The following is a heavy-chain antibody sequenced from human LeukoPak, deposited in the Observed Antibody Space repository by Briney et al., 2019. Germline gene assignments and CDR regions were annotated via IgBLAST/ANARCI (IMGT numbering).Heavy chain of an antibody. CDR2: INGSGAET. V-gene: IGHV3-23*01. D-gene: IGHD3-10*01. CDR3: AKDYRGSDPMFDY. Sequence: GGSLRLSCVASGFTFSSYAMSWVRHAPGGGLEWVSSINGSGAETWYTDSVKGRFTISRDNSKNTLYLQMNSLRAEDTAVYHCAKDYRGSDPMFDYWGQGTLVTVSS. CDR1: GFTFSSYA. J-gene: IGHJ4*02.